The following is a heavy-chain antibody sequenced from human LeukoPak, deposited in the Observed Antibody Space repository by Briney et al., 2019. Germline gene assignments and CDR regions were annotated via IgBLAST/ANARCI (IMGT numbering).Heavy chain of an antibody. CDR1: GFTFDNYV. CDR2: ISAVFANT. V-gene: IGHV3-23*01. D-gene: IGHD3-10*01. J-gene: IGHJ4*02. Sequence: GGSLRLSCAASGFTFDNYVMAWFRQAPGKGLEWVSTISAVFANTYSADSVKGRFTISRDNSKNTLYLQMNSLRAEDTAVYYCASLWFGEFKADYWGQGTLVTVSS. CDR3: ASLWFGEFKADY.